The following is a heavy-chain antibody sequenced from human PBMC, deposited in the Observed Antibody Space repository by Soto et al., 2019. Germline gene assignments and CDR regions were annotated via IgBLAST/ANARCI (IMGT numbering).Heavy chain of an antibody. CDR2: IFXRGST. CDR3: ARGFRGFDP. J-gene: IGHJ5*02. V-gene: IGHV4-39*01. D-gene: IGHD3-10*01. CDR1: SGSVSSSSCY. Sequence: XXTLSLTCTVSSGSVSSSSCYWGWIRQPPGKGLEWXGEIFXRGSTNHNQSXXSRITINXXKSKNQFSLQLNPMTPEDTAVYYCARGFRGFDPCGQGTLVTVSS.